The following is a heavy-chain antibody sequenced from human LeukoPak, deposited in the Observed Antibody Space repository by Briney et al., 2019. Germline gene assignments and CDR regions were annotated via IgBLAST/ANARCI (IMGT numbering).Heavy chain of an antibody. J-gene: IGHJ4*02. D-gene: IGHD3-10*01. CDR1: GFTFSTYN. CDR2: ITSSSSYM. Sequence: GDSLRLSCVASGFTFSTYNMNWVRQAPGKGLEWVSSITSSSSYMFYADSVKGRFTISRDNAKNSLYLQMDSLRAEDTAVYYCAKGGFGRPFDYWGQGTLVTVSS. CDR3: AKGGFGRPFDY. V-gene: IGHV3-21*04.